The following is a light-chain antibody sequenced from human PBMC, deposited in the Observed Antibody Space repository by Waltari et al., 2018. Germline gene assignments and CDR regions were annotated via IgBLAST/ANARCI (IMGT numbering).Light chain of an antibody. J-gene: IGKJ5*01. CDR3: QQRSNWPLIT. Sequence: EIVLTQSPATLSLSPGERATLSCRASQSVINYLAWYQQKPGQAPRVLIYDASNRATDIPGRFSGSGSGTDFTLTISSLEPEVFAVYYCQQRSNWPLITFGQGTRLEIK. CDR2: DAS. CDR1: QSVINY. V-gene: IGKV3-11*01.